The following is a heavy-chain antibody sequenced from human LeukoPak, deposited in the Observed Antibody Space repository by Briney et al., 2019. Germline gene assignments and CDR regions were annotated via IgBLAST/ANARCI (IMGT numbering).Heavy chain of an antibody. Sequence: ATLSLTCAVSACSISGYYMSWVRQPPRKGLEWIGYIYYSGSTKYNPCFNSRVTMSVDTSKNQFSLKLTSVTAADTAVYFCAREGTTGWAFWGQGTQVTVSS. J-gene: IGHJ4*02. CDR3: AREGTTGWAF. D-gene: IGHD1-1*01. CDR2: IYYSGST. V-gene: IGHV4-59*01. CDR1: ACSISGYY.